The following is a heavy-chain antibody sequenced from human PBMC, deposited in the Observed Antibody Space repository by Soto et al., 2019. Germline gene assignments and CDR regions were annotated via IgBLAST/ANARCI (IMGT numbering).Heavy chain of an antibody. V-gene: IGHV1-2*02. D-gene: IGHD4-17*01. CDR2: INPDSGDT. CDR3: ARVPPFYGDYSYYYYGLDV. Sequence: ASVKVSCKASGFTFSGYFIHWVRQPPGQGLEWMGWINPDSGDTSYTQKFQGRVTMTRDTSINTVYLELSRLRSDDTAVYYCARVPPFYGDYSYYYYGLDVWGPGTTVTSP. J-gene: IGHJ6*02. CDR1: GFTFSGYF.